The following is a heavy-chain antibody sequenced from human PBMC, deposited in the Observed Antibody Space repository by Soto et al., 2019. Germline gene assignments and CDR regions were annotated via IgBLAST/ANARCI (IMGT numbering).Heavy chain of an antibody. D-gene: IGHD3-3*01. CDR3: ADATIFGVANNWFDP. CDR1: GGSISSGGYS. CDR2: IYYSGST. J-gene: IGHJ5*02. Sequence: PSETLSLACAVSGGSISSGGYSWSWIRQPPGKGLEWIGYIYYSGSTNYNPSLKSRVTISVDTSKNQFSLKLSSVTAADTAVYYCADATIFGVANNWFDPWGQGTLVTVSS. V-gene: IGHV4-61*08.